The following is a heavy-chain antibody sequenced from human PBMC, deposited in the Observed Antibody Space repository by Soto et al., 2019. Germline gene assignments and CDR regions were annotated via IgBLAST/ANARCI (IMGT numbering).Heavy chain of an antibody. CDR2: IWYDGSNK. J-gene: IGHJ6*02. CDR1: GFTFNTYG. V-gene: IGHV3-33*08. CDR3: ARGDCTGAYCYSWPFNYGVDV. Sequence: QVQLVESGGGVVQPGGSLRLSCTTSGFTFNTYGMYWVRQAPGKRLEWVAIIWYDGSNKYYGDSVKGRFTISRDNSKNTLYLQMNSLRAEDTALYYCARGDCTGAYCYSWPFNYGVDVWGQGTMVTVSS. D-gene: IGHD2-15*01.